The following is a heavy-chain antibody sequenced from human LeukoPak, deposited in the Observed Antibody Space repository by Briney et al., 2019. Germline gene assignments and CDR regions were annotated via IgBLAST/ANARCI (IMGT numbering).Heavy chain of an antibody. V-gene: IGHV3-74*01. CDR1: GFTFSSYW. CDR3: AKGSSSSRPYYFDY. Sequence: GGSLRLSCAASGFTFSSYWMHWVRQAPGKGLVWVSRINSDASSTSYADSVKGRFTISRHNSKNTLYLQMNSLRAEDTAVYYCAKGSSSSRPYYFDYWGQGTLVTVSS. D-gene: IGHD6-13*01. J-gene: IGHJ4*02. CDR2: INSDASST.